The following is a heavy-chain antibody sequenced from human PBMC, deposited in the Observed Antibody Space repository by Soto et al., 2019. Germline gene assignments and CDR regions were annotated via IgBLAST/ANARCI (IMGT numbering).Heavy chain of an antibody. CDR2: IYYSGST. J-gene: IGHJ4*02. CDR3: ARGITMIVVVYDY. V-gene: IGHV4-61*01. D-gene: IGHD3-22*01. Sequence: SETLSLTCTVSGGSVSSGSYYWSWIRQPPGKGLEWIGYIYYSGSTNYNPSLKSRVTISVDTSKSQFSLKLSSVTAADTAVYYCARGITMIVVVYDYWGQGTLVTVSS. CDR1: GGSVSSGSYY.